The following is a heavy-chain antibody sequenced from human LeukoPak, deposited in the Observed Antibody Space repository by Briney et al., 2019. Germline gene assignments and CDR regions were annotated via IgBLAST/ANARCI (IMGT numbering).Heavy chain of an antibody. CDR2: ISGDGGST. CDR3: AKDMPPRDTAMAFDY. V-gene: IGHV3-43*02. CDR1: GFTFDDYA. Sequence: GGSLRLSCAASGFTFDDYAMHWVRQAPGKGLEWVSLISGDGGSTYYADPVKGRFAISRDNSKNSLYLQMNSLRTEDTALYYCAKDMPPRDTAMAFDYWGQGTLVTVSS. D-gene: IGHD5-18*01. J-gene: IGHJ4*02.